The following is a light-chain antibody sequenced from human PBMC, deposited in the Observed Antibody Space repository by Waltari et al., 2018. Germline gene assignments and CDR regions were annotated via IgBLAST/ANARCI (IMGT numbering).Light chain of an antibody. Sequence: EIVMTQSPATLSLSPGERATLSCRASQSVSSSLAWYQQKPGQAPRLLIYGASSRATGIPDRFSGSGSWTEFTLTISSLEPEDVAVYYCQQNSNWPLTFGGGTKVEIK. V-gene: IGKV3D-15*01. CDR3: QQNSNWPLT. CDR2: GAS. CDR1: QSVSSS. J-gene: IGKJ4*01.